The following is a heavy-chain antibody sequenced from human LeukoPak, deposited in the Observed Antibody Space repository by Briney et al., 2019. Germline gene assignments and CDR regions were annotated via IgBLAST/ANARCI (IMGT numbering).Heavy chain of an antibody. Sequence: SETLSLTCTVSGGSISSGGYYWSWIRQHPGKGLEWIGYIYYSGSTYYNPSLKSRVTISVDTSKNQFSLKLSSVTAADTAVYYCARQWELLPGQTGVAQQPEYYFDYWGQGTLVTVSS. CDR2: IYYSGST. J-gene: IGHJ4*02. V-gene: IGHV4-31*03. CDR3: ARQWELLPGQTGVAQQPEYYFDY. D-gene: IGHD1-26*01. CDR1: GGSISSGGYY.